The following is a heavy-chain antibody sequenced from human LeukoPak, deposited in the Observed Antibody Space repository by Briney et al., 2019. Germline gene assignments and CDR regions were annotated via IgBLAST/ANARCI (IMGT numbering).Heavy chain of an antibody. Sequence: GGSLRLSCAASGFTFTNYEMNWVRQAPGKGLEWVSYISGSGNTRYYTDSVKGRFTISRDNAKTSLDLQMSSLRVEDTAVYYCARGFSSFDYWGQGTLVTVSS. J-gene: IGHJ4*02. CDR2: ISGSGNTR. V-gene: IGHV3-48*03. CDR1: GFTFTNYE. CDR3: ARGFSSFDY.